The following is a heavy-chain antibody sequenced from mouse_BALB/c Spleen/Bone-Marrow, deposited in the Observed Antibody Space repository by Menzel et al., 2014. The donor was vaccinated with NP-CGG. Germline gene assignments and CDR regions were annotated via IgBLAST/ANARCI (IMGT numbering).Heavy chain of an antibody. D-gene: IGHD1-1*01. Sequence: QVQLQQSGAELVRPGTSVKVSCKASGYAFTNYLIEWAKQRPGQGLEWIGVIDPRSGGTDYNEKFKGKAPLTADKSSSTAYMQLNSLTSGDSAVYYCARGGITTVVPYRVDEWGQGTPGTGAS. V-gene: IGHV1-54*03. CDR1: GYAFTNYL. CDR3: ARGGITTVVPYRVDE. CDR2: IDPRSGGT. J-gene: IGHJ4*01.